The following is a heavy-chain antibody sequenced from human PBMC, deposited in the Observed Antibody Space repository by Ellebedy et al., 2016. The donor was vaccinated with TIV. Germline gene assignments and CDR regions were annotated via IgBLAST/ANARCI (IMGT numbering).Heavy chain of an antibody. CDR1: GYTFTGYY. D-gene: IGHD3-22*01. CDR3: ARNVQNLGEEYYYDSSGYYYEATYFDY. J-gene: IGHJ4*02. V-gene: IGHV1-2*04. CDR2: INPNSGGT. Sequence: AASVKVSCKASGYTFTGYYMHWVRQAPGQGLEWMGWINPNSGGTNYAQKFQGWVTMTRDTSISTAYMELSRLRSDDTAVYYCARNVQNLGEEYYYDSSGYYYEATYFDYWGQGTLVTVSS.